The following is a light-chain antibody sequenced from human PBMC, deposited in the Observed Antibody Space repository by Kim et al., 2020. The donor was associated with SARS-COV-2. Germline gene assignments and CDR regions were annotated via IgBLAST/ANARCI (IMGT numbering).Light chain of an antibody. J-gene: IGKJ2*01. CDR1: QSVSSSY. V-gene: IGKV3-20*01. CDR3: QQYGGSPMHT. CDR2: GAS. Sequence: PGESATLSCRDSQSVSSSYLAWYQQKPGQTPRLFIYGASSRATGIPDRFSGSGSGTDFTLTISRLEPEDFAVYYCQQYGGSPMHTFGQGTKLEI.